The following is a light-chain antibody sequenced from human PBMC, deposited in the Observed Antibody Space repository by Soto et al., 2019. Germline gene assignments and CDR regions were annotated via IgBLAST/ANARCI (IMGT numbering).Light chain of an antibody. Sequence: DIQLTQSPSSLSASVGDRVTITCRASQGITTYLAWYQQKPGKVTNLLIYGAYKLYSGVPSRFSGSGSGTHFTLTISGLRPEDVATYYCQYSNRAPLTFGGGTKVEI. J-gene: IGKJ4*01. V-gene: IGKV1-27*01. CDR2: GAY. CDR3: QYSNRAPLT. CDR1: QGITTY.